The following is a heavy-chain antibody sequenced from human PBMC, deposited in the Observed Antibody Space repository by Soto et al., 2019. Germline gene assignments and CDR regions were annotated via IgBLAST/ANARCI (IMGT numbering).Heavy chain of an antibody. CDR1: GGSFSGYY. V-gene: IGHV4-34*01. D-gene: IGHD6-13*01. J-gene: IGHJ6*02. CDR3: ARGQSIAAAGRLRYGMDV. CDR2: INHSGST. Sequence: SETLSLTCAVYGGSFSGYYWSWIRQPPGKGLEWIGEINHSGSTNYNPSLKSRVTISVDTSKNQFSLKLSSVTAADTALFYCARGQSIAAAGRLRYGMDVWGQGTTVTVSS.